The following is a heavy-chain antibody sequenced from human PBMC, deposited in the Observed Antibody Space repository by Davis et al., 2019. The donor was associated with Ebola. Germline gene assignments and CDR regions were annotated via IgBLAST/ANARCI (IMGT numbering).Heavy chain of an antibody. CDR1: GYTFTSYG. CDR3: ARGRYSSSWSRTYYYYGMDV. V-gene: IGHV1-2*04. Sequence: ASVTVSCKASGYTFTSYGISWVRQAPGQGLEWMGWINPNSGGTHYAQKLQGWVTMTRDTSISTAYMELSRLRSDDTAVYYCARGRYSSSWSRTYYYYGMDVWGQGTTVTVSS. CDR2: INPNSGGT. J-gene: IGHJ6*02. D-gene: IGHD6-13*01.